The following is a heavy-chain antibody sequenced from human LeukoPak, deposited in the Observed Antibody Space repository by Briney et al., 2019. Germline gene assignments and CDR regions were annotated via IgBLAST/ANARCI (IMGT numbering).Heavy chain of an antibody. CDR1: GGSISSGDYY. CDR3: ARDAWFGELQH. V-gene: IGHV4-30-4*01. CDR2: IYYSGST. J-gene: IGHJ1*01. Sequence: PSETLSLTCTVSGGSISSGDYYWSWIRQPPGKGLEWIGYIYYSGSTYYNPSLKSRVTISVDKSKNQFSLKLSSVTAADTAVYYCARDAWFGELQHWGQGTLVTVSS. D-gene: IGHD3-10*01.